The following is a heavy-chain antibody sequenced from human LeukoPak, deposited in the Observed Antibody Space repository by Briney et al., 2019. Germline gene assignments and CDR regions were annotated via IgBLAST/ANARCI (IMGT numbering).Heavy chain of an antibody. CDR1: GFTFTNSW. CDR3: TRDTDGSLDY. V-gene: IGHV3-7*01. D-gene: IGHD1-26*01. J-gene: IGHJ4*02. CDR2: IKQDGSTK. Sequence: GGSLRLSCAASGFTFTNSWMAWVRQAPGKGLEWVANIKQDGSTKHYADSLKGRFTISRDNPKNSLYLQMNNLRADDTAVHYCTRDTDGSLDYWGQGILVTVAS.